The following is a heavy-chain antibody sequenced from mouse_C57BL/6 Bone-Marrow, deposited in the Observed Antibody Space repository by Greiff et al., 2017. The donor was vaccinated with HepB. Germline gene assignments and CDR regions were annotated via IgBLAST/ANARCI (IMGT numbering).Heavy chain of an antibody. CDR2: IYPGNGDT. CDR3: ARDGTTVVAHYALDY. D-gene: IGHD1-1*01. Sequence: LQQSGAELVRPGASVKMSCKASGYTFTSYNMHWVKQTPRQGLEWIGAIYPGNGDTSYNQKFKGKATLTVYKSSSTASMQLSSLTSEDSAVYFWARDGTTVVAHYALDYWGQGTSVTVSS. CDR1: GYTFTSYN. J-gene: IGHJ4*01. V-gene: IGHV1-12*01.